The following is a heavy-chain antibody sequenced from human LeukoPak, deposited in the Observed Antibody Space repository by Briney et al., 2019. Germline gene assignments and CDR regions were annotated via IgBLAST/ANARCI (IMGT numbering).Heavy chain of an antibody. Sequence: SQTLSLTCTVSGGSISSGSYYWSWIRQPAGKGLEWIGRIYTSGSTNYNPSLKSRVTISVDTSKNQFSLKLSSVTAADTAVYYCARASLILKGPQKLYYFDYWGQGTLVTVS. D-gene: IGHD3/OR15-3a*01. CDR3: ARASLILKGPQKLYYFDY. J-gene: IGHJ4*02. CDR2: IYTSGST. CDR1: GGSISSGSYY. V-gene: IGHV4-61*02.